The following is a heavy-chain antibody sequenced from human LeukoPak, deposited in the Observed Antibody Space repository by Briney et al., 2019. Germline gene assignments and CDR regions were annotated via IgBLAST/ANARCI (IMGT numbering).Heavy chain of an antibody. Sequence: GSLRLSCTASGFTFGDYAMSWFRQAPGKGLEWVGFIRSKAYGGTTEYAASVKGRFTISRDDSKSIAYLQMSSLKTEDTAVYYCTRDRPETDCTNGVCYTPFDYWGQGTLVTVSS. CDR1: GFTFGDYA. V-gene: IGHV3-49*03. CDR2: IRSKAYGGTT. CDR3: TRDRPETDCTNGVCYTPFDY. D-gene: IGHD2-8*01. J-gene: IGHJ4*02.